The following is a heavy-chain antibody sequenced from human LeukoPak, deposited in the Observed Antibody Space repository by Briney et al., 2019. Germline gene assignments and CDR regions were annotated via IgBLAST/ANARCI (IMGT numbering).Heavy chain of an antibody. D-gene: IGHD2-15*01. CDR3: ARGQDIVVVVAATSNWFDP. V-gene: IGHV1-8*01. J-gene: IGHJ5*02. Sequence: ASVKVSCKASGYTFTSYDINWVRQATGQGLEWMGWMNPNSGNTGYAQKFQGRVTMTRNTSISTAYMELSSLRSEDTAVYYCARGQDIVVVVAATSNWFDPWGQGTLVTVSS. CDR2: MNPNSGNT. CDR1: GYTFTSYD.